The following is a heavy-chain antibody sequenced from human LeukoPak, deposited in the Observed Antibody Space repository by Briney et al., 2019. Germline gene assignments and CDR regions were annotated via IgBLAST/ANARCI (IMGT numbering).Heavy chain of an antibody. Sequence: PGEALRLSCAASGFTFSSYGMHWVRQAPGKGLEWVAVIWYDGTNTYYTDSVKGRFTISRDNSKNTLYLQMNSLRAEDTAVYYCARDFCSGGSCYPDGFDIWGQGTMVTVSS. V-gene: IGHV3-33*01. CDR1: GFTFSSYG. J-gene: IGHJ3*02. D-gene: IGHD2-15*01. CDR2: IWYDGTNT. CDR3: ARDFCSGGSCYPDGFDI.